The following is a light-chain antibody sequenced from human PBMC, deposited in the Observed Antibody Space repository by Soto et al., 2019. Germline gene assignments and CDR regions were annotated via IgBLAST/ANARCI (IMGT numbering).Light chain of an antibody. J-gene: IGKJ1*01. CDR2: KAS. V-gene: IGKV1-5*03. Sequence: DIQMTQSPSTLSASVGDRVTITCRASQSISSWLAWYQQKPGKAPKLLIYKASSLESGVPSRFSGSGSGTEFTLTISSLHPDDFATYYCQQYNSYWTFGQGTKVEGK. CDR1: QSISSW. CDR3: QQYNSYWT.